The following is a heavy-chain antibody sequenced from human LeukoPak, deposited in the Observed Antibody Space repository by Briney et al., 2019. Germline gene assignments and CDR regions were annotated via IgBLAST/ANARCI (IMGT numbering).Heavy chain of an antibody. V-gene: IGHV3-21*01. D-gene: IGHD3-22*01. CDR2: ISSSSSHT. Sequence: GGSLRLSCAVSGLTFSTYSMNWVRQAPGKGLEWVSSISSSSSHTYYVDSGKGRFTISRDNATNSLYLQMNSLGAEDTALYYCARDAYYYDSSGRPHYYMDVWGKGTTVTVSS. CDR3: ARDAYYYDSSGRPHYYMDV. J-gene: IGHJ6*03. CDR1: GLTFSTYS.